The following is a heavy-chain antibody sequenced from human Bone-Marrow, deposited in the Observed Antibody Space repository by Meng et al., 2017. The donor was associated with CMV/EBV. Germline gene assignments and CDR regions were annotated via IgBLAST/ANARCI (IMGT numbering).Heavy chain of an antibody. Sequence: QVTLTQGGAGLLKPSETLSLTCAVYGWSFSGYYRSWLRQPPGKGLEWIGEINHSGSTNYNPSLKSRVTISVDTSKNQFSLKLSSVTAADTAVYYCARGRHIAARPFYYWGQGTLVTVSS. CDR1: GWSFSGYY. J-gene: IGHJ4*02. CDR3: ARGRHIAARPFYY. D-gene: IGHD6-6*01. V-gene: IGHV4-34*01. CDR2: INHSGST.